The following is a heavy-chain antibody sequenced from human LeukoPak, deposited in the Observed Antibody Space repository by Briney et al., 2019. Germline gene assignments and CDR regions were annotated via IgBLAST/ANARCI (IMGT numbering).Heavy chain of an antibody. CDR3: ARVMVRGVIRD. D-gene: IGHD3-10*01. CDR1: GGSISSGSYY. CDR2: IYTSGST. V-gene: IGHV4-61*02. J-gene: IGHJ4*02. Sequence: SETLSLTCTVSGGSISSGSYYWSWIRQPAGKGLEWIGRIYTSGSTNYNPSLKSRVTISVDTSKNQFSLKLSSVTAADTAVYYCARVMVRGVIRDWGQGTLVTVSS.